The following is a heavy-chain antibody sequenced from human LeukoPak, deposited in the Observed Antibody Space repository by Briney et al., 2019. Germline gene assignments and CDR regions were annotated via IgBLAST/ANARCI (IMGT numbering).Heavy chain of an antibody. CDR2: IYYSGST. CDR1: GGSISSYH. CDR3: VAYGGFRAFDI. J-gene: IGHJ3*02. V-gene: IGHV4-59*08. D-gene: IGHD4-17*01. Sequence: SETLSLTCTVSGGSISSYHWSWVRQPPGKGLEWIGYIYYSGSTNYNPSLKSRLTISLDTSKRQFSLKLSSVAAADTAVYYCVAYGGFRAFDIWGQGAMVAVS.